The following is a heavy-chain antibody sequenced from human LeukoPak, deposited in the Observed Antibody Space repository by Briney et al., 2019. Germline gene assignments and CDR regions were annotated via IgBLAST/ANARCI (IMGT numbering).Heavy chain of an antibody. CDR2: ISIYTGNI. Sequence: ASVKVSCKASGYTFTSYGISWVRQAPGQGLEWLGWISIYTGNIKYGEKLQGRATMTRDTSTSTAYMEVRSLTSDDTAVYYCARVRTAVTPYFDYWGQGTLVTVSS. CDR1: GYTFTSYG. CDR3: ARVRTAVTPYFDY. D-gene: IGHD4-23*01. J-gene: IGHJ4*02. V-gene: IGHV1-18*04.